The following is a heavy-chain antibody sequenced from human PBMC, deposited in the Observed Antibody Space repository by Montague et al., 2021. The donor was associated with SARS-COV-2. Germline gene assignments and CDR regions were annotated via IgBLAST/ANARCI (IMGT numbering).Heavy chain of an antibody. CDR3: AKGEVGYCISTGCYFVY. J-gene: IGHJ4*02. CDR2: ISGGGDIT. Sequence: SLRLSCSASGFTFNTYTMNWVRQAPGKGLEWVSSISGGGDITYYXDSVQGRFTISRDNSKNTLYLQMNSLRAEDTALYFCAKGEVGYCISTGCYFVYWGQGTLVTVSS. CDR1: GFTFNTYT. V-gene: IGHV3-23*01. D-gene: IGHD2-2*01.